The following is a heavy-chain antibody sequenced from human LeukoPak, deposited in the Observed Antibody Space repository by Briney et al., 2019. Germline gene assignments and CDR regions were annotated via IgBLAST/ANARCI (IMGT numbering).Heavy chain of an antibody. J-gene: IGHJ5*02. CDR2: IWYDGSNK. V-gene: IGHV3-33*06. CDR3: AKDYYYDSSGPSALDP. Sequence: GGSLRLSCAASGFAFSSYGMHWVRQAPGKGLEWVAVIWYDGSNKYYADSVKVRFTISRDNYKNTLYLQMNSLRAEDTAVYYCAKDYYYDSSGPSALDPWGQGTLVTVSS. CDR1: GFAFSSYG. D-gene: IGHD3-22*01.